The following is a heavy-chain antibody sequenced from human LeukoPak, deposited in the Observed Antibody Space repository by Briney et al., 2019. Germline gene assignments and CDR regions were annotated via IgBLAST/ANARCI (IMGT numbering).Heavy chain of an antibody. CDR2: INHSGGT. D-gene: IGHD7-27*01. J-gene: IGHJ4*02. Sequence: SETLSLTCAVYGGSFSSYYWSWIRQPPGKRLEWIGEINHSGGTNYNPSLKSRVTISVDTSKNQFSLKLSSVTAADTAVYYCAMNWGTGRTLDYWGQGTLVTVSS. CDR1: GGSFSSYY. CDR3: AMNWGTGRTLDY. V-gene: IGHV4-34*01.